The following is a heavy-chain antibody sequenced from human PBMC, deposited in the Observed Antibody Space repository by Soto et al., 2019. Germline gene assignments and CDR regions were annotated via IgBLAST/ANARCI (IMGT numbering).Heavy chain of an antibody. J-gene: IGHJ4*02. V-gene: IGHV1-8*01. CDR2: MNPNSGNT. D-gene: IGHD3-10*01. CDR3: ARELSWSYGPLQDY. Sequence: ASVKVSFKASGYTFTSYDINWVRQATGQGLEWMGWMNPNSGNTAYAQNFQGRVTMTRNTSISTAYMELSSLRSEDTAVYYCARELSWSYGPLQDYWGQGSLVTVSS. CDR1: GYTFTSYD.